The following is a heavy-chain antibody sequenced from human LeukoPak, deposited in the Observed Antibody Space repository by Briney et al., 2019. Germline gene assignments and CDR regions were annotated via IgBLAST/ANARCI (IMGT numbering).Heavy chain of an antibody. J-gene: IGHJ4*02. D-gene: IGHD3-9*01. CDR3: ARDARYFDWPPGY. CDR1: GFTFRSSD. Sequence: PGGSLRLSCAASGFTFRSSDMHWVRQAPGKGPEWVAFIQADGGNKYYADSVKGRFTISRDNSKNSLYLQMNSLRAEDTAVYYCARDARYFDWPPGYWGQGTLVTVSS. CDR2: IQADGGNK. V-gene: IGHV3-30*02.